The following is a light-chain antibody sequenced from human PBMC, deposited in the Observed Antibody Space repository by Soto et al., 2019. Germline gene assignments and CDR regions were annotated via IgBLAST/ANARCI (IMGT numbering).Light chain of an antibody. CDR1: QSVSST. CDR2: GAS. V-gene: IGKV3-15*01. J-gene: IGKJ1*01. CDR3: QQYYSWPRT. Sequence: EILMTQSPATLSVSPGERATLSCRASQSVSSTLAWYQQKPGQAPRLLIYGASTRPTDIPARFSGSGSGTEFTLTISSLQSEDFAVYYCQQYYSWPRTFGQGTKLDIK.